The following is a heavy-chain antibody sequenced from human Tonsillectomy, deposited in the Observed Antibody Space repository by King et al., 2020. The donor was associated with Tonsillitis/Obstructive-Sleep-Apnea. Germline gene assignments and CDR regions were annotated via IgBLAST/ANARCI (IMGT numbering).Heavy chain of an antibody. CDR3: ARDGLGSGYEIDY. V-gene: IGHV3-33*01. CDR2: IWQDGGNK. D-gene: IGHD5-12*01. J-gene: IGHJ4*02. CDR1: GFFFNSYG. Sequence: VQLVESGGGVVQPGRSLRLSCAASGFFFNSYGMHWVRQAPGKGLEWVAVIWQDGGNKYFADSVKGRFTISRDNSKSTLYLEMNSLRAEDTAVYYCARDGLGSGYEIDYWGQGTLVTVSS.